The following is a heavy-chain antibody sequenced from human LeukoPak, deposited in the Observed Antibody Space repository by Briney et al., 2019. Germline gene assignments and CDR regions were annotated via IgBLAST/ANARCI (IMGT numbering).Heavy chain of an antibody. CDR2: VNPNSGGT. J-gene: IGHJ5*02. CDR1: GYTFTGYY. D-gene: IGHD3-10*01. Sequence: GASVKVSCKASGYTFTGYYMHWVRQAPGQGLEWMGWVNPNSGGTNYAQKFQGRVTMTRDTSISTAYMELSRLRSDDTAVYYCARARQRFGELSGRAHWFDPWGQGTLVTVSS. V-gene: IGHV1-2*02. CDR3: ARARQRFGELSGRAHWFDP.